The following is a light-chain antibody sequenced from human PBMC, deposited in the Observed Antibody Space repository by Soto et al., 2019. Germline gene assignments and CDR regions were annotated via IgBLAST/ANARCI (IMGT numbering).Light chain of an antibody. V-gene: IGLV2-14*01. Sequence: QPVLTQPASVSGSPGQSITISCTGTSSDVGGYNYVSWYQQHPGKAPKLMIYEVSNRPSGVSNRFSGSKSGNTASLTISGLQAEDEADYYCSSYTSSSTLNRVFGTGTKLTVL. CDR2: EVS. CDR1: SSDVGGYNY. CDR3: SSYTSSSTLNRV. J-gene: IGLJ1*01.